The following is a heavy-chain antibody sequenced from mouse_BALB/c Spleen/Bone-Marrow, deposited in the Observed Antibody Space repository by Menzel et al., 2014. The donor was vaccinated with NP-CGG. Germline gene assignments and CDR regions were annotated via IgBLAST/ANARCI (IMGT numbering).Heavy chain of an antibody. D-gene: IGHD2-10*01. J-gene: IGHJ2*01. CDR3: AREATYCAYFDY. V-gene: IGHV1-4*02. CDR2: INPTRGYT. Sequence: QVQLQQSAGELARPGASVKMSCKASGYTFTSNTIQWVKQRPGQGLEWIGYINPTRGYTDYNQKFKDKTTLTADKSSSAAYMQVRGLTSEDSGVYYCAREATYCAYFDYWGQGTILTVSS. CDR1: GYTFTSNT.